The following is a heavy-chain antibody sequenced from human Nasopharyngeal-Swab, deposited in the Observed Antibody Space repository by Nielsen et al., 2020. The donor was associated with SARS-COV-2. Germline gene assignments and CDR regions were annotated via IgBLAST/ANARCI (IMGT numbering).Heavy chain of an antibody. V-gene: IGHV1-18*01. CDR2: ISAYNGNT. D-gene: IGHD3-3*01. CDR1: GYTFTSYG. J-gene: IGHJ4*02. Sequence: ASVKVSCKASGYTFTSYGISGVRQAPGKGLEGMGWISAYNGNTNYAQKLQGRVTMTTDTSTITTYMELRSLLSDDTAVYYCARENSPPTYYDFWSGYSPNYFDFWGQGTLVTVSS. CDR3: ARENSPPTYYDFWSGYSPNYFDF.